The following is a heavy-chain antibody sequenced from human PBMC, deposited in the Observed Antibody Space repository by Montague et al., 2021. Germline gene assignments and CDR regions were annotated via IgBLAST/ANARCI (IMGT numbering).Heavy chain of an antibody. V-gene: IGHV4-39*01. CDR2: IYYNGST. Sequence: SETLSLTCTVSGGSTSSTSHYWGWIRQPPGKELEFIGVIYYNGSTYHNPSLKSRVTVSIDTSKNQFSLKLISVTAADTAVYFCARSLYCKGGSCYSGFDPWGQGTLVTVSS. D-gene: IGHD2-15*01. J-gene: IGHJ5*02. CDR3: ARSLYCKGGSCYSGFDP. CDR1: GGSTSSTSHY.